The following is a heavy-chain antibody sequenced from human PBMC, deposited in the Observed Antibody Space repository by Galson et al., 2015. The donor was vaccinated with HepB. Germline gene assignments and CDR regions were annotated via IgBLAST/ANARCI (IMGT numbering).Heavy chain of an antibody. J-gene: IGHJ4*02. Sequence: VSCKASGYSFTNHFIHWVRQAPGQRPEWMGWIHGGNGNTRYSQKFQGRVSFSRGTSATTAFMELSSLRPEDTAVHYCARAFCSGGYCYNFDYWGQGTLVTVSS. CDR2: IHGGNGNT. CDR3: ARAFCSGGYCYNFDY. D-gene: IGHD2-15*01. CDR1: GYSFTNHF. V-gene: IGHV1-3*01.